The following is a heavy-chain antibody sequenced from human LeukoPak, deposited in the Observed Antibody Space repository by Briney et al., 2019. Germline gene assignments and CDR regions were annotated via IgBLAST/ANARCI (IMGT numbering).Heavy chain of an antibody. V-gene: IGHV4-59*01. J-gene: IGHJ5*02. CDR1: GGSISSYN. D-gene: IGHD3-22*01. Sequence: SETLSLTCTVPGGSISSYNWSWIRQPPGKGLEWIGYIYYSGSTNYNPSPKSRATISVDPSKNQFSLRLSSVTAADTAVYYCARATYDSSGITTCWFDPWGQGTLVTVSS. CDR3: ARATYDSSGITTCWFDP. CDR2: IYYSGST.